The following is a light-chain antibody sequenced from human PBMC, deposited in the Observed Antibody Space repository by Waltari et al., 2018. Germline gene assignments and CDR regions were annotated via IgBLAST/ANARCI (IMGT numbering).Light chain of an antibody. J-gene: IGLJ3*02. V-gene: IGLV3-21*01. CDR1: DIGSKS. CDR2: DES. Sequence: SYVLTQPPSLSVAPGKTTRITCGGNDIGSKSVHWYQQRTGQAPVLVVYDESGRPSGIPERFSGSNSGNAVTLTISGVEAGAAADYYCQVWDSTSDHRVFGGGTKLTVL. CDR3: QVWDSTSDHRV.